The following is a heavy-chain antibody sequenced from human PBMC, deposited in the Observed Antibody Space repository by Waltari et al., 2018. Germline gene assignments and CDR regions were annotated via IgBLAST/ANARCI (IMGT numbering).Heavy chain of an antibody. Sequence: QLMQSGGGLVPPAGSLRLSCAASGPPFDSYTMHWVRQSPGKGLQYVSTINNNGGGTHYADSVKGRFSVSRDNSRNKVFLQMGGLRLEDTAVYYCATDFRKSSYSWGQGTLVIVSS. CDR1: GPPFDSYT. CDR3: ATDFRKSSYS. D-gene: IGHD2-21*01. J-gene: IGHJ4*02. V-gene: IGHV3-64*07. CDR2: INNNGGGT.